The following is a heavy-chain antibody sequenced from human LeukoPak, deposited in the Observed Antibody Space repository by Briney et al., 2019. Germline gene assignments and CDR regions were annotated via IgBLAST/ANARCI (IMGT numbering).Heavy chain of an antibody. D-gene: IGHD6-13*01. Sequence: GESLKISCKTSGYSFTDYWIGWVRQMPGKGLEWMGIIYPGDSDTRYSPSFQGQVTISADKSISTAYLQWSSLKASDTAMYYCARQRSSWDRSVDYWGQGTLVTVSS. J-gene: IGHJ4*02. CDR1: GYSFTDYW. V-gene: IGHV5-51*01. CDR3: ARQRSSWDRSVDY. CDR2: IYPGDSDT.